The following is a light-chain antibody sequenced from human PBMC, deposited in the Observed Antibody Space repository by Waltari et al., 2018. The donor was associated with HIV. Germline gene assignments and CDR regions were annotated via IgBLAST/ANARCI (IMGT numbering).Light chain of an antibody. CDR2: EVS. CDR3: SSYTSTSTGV. Sequence: QPASVSGSPGQSITISCTGTSSDVGGYNYVSWYQQHPGKAPKFMIYEVSNRPSGVSKRFSGSKSGNTASLTISGLQAEDDADYYCSSYTSTSTGVFGTGTKVTVL. CDR1: SSDVGGYNY. V-gene: IGLV2-14*01. J-gene: IGLJ1*01.